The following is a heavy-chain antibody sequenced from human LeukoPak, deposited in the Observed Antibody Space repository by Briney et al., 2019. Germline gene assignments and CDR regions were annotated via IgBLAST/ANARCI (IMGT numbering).Heavy chain of an antibody. CDR2: IYYRGSA. CDR1: AGSISSSSYY. V-gene: IGHV4-39*01. Sequence: SETLSLTCTVSAGSISSSSYYWAWIRQPPGKGLEWIGGIYYRGSAYYNPSLKGRVTISLDTSKNQFSLKLNSVTAADTAVYFCATLVSGSYHFDCWGQGTLVTVSS. CDR3: ATLVSGSYHFDC. D-gene: IGHD1-26*01. J-gene: IGHJ4*02.